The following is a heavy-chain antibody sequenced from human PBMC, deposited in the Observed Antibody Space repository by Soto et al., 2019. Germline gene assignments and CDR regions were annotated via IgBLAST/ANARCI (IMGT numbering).Heavy chain of an antibody. Sequence: GGSLRLSCAASGFSFSTYWIHWVRQAPGKGLVWVTRINSDGSKIDYADSVKGRFTISRDNARNTLNLQMNSLTAEDTVIYYCARAGPSPSYQYTLDVWGQGTTVTVSS. J-gene: IGHJ6*02. CDR2: INSDGSKI. D-gene: IGHD2-2*01. V-gene: IGHV3-74*01. CDR1: GFSFSTYW. CDR3: ARAGPSPSYQYTLDV.